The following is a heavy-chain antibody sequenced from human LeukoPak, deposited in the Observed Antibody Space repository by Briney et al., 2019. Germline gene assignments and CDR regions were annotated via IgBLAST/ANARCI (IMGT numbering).Heavy chain of an antibody. CDR2: IYYSGNT. D-gene: IGHD1-26*01. V-gene: IGHV4-59*01. CDR3: ARAYSGTLPAKD. J-gene: IGHJ4*02. Sequence: SETLSLTCNVSGGSICTNYWTWIPHPRGEGREGVGYIYYSGNTNYNPSLKSRVTISVDKPRNQFSLKLTSVTAADTAVYYCARAYSGTLPAKDWGQGTLVTVSS. CDR1: GGSICTNY.